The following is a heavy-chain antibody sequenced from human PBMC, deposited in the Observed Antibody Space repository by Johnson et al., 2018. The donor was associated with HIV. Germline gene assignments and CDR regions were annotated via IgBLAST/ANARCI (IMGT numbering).Heavy chain of an antibody. CDR1: GFTVSSNY. J-gene: IGHJ3*02. D-gene: IGHD4-23*01. CDR3: AKESETYGGNIGFEHPFDI. CDR2: ISWHSGSI. V-gene: IGHV3-66*03. Sequence: VQLVESGGGLIQPGGSLRLSCAASGFTVSSNYMSWVRQAPGKGLEWVSGISWHSGSIGYADSVKGRFTISRDNAKNSLYLQMNSLRAEDTAVYYCAKESETYGGNIGFEHPFDIWGQGTMVTVSS.